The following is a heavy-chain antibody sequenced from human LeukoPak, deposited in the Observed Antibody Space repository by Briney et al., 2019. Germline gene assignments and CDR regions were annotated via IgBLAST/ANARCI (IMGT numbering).Heavy chain of an antibody. Sequence: GGSLRLSCAASGFTFSSYGMHWVRQAPGKGLEWVAVISYDGSNKYYADSVKGRFTISRDNSKNTLYLQRNSLRAEDTAVYYCAKDRGGYSHRGPFDYWGQGTLVTVSS. CDR2: ISYDGSNK. CDR1: GFTFSSYG. D-gene: IGHD5-18*01. J-gene: IGHJ4*02. CDR3: AKDRGGYSHRGPFDY. V-gene: IGHV3-30*18.